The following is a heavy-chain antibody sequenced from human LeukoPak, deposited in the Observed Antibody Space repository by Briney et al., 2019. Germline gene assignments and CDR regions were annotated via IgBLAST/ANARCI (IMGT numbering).Heavy chain of an antibody. CDR1: GFTFSSYG. Sequence: GGSLRLSCAASGFTFSSYGMHWVRQAPGKGLERVALISDDGSNKHYGDSVKGRFTISRDNSKNTLDLQMNSLRAEDTALYYCAKAQGRIPPGYFDLWGRGTLVTVSS. D-gene: IGHD3-10*01. CDR3: AKAQGRIPPGYFDL. V-gene: IGHV3-30*18. CDR2: ISDDGSNK. J-gene: IGHJ2*01.